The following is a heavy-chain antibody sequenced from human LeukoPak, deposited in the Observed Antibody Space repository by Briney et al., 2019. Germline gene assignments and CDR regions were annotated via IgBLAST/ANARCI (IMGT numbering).Heavy chain of an antibody. Sequence: PSETLSLTCTVSGGSISSYYWSWIRQPAGKGLEWIGRIYTSGSTNYNPSLKRRVTMSVNTSKNQFSLKLSSVTAADTAVYYCARDPSPAVHNWFDPWGQGTLVTVSS. J-gene: IGHJ5*02. CDR1: GGSISSYY. CDR3: ARDPSPAVHNWFDP. CDR2: IYTSGST. D-gene: IGHD6-19*01. V-gene: IGHV4-4*07.